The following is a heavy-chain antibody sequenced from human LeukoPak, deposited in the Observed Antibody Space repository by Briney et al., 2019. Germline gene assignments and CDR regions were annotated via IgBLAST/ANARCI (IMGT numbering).Heavy chain of an antibody. V-gene: IGHV4-34*01. D-gene: IGHD1-26*01. CDR3: ARARSGKWGFDY. Sequence: SETLSLTCTVYEGSFSGYYWSWIRQPPGRGLEWIGEINHSGSINYNPSLKSRVTISVDTSKNQFSLKLSSVTAADTAVYYCARARSGKWGFDYWGQGTLVTVSS. J-gene: IGHJ4*02. CDR2: INHSGSI. CDR1: EGSFSGYY.